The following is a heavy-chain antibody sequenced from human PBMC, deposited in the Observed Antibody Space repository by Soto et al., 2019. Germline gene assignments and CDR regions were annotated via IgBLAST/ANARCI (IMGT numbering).Heavy chain of an antibody. V-gene: IGHV1-69*13. CDR3: ARSTDFWSGSFYYFDY. Sequence: SVKVSCKASGGTFSSYAISWVRQAPGQGLEWMGGIIPIFGTANYAQKFQGRVTVTADESTSTAYMELSSLRSEDTAVYYCARSTDFWSGSFYYFDYWGQGTLVTVSS. CDR2: IIPIFGTA. CDR1: GGTFSSYA. D-gene: IGHD3-3*01. J-gene: IGHJ4*02.